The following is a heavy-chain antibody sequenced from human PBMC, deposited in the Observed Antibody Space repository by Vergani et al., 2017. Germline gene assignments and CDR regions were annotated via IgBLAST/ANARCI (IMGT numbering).Heavy chain of an antibody. CDR3: VCRKTECGTTGCFYPFYYYYYMDV. V-gene: IGHV2-5*04. D-gene: IGHD1-7*01. Sequence: QITLKESGPTLVKPTQTLTLTCTFSGFSLNTRGVSVAWIRQPPGKALDWLALIYWNDDQHYSPSLNNRVTITKDTSNNQVVLTMTNMDYVDTGTYYCVCRKTECGTTGCFYPFYYYYYMDVLGKGTTVTVSS. J-gene: IGHJ6*03. CDR1: GFSLNTRGVS. CDR2: IYWNDDQ.